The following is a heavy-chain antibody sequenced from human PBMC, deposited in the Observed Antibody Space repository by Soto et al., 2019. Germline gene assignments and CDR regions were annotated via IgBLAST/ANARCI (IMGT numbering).Heavy chain of an antibody. J-gene: IGHJ6*03. CDR1: GGSISSYY. CDR3: ARTPWLNYYYYMDV. V-gene: IGHV4-59*08. D-gene: IGHD6-19*01. CDR2: IYYSGST. Sequence: SETLSLTCTVSGGSISSYYWSWIRQPPGKGLEWIGYIYYSGSTNYNPSIKSRVNISVDTSKNQFSLKLSSVTAADTAVYYCARTPWLNYYYYMDVWGKGTTVTVSS.